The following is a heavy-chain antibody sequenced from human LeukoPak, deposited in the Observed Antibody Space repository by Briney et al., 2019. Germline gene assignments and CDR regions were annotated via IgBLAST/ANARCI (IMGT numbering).Heavy chain of an antibody. Sequence: NPSETLSLTCTVSGYSISSGYYWGWIRQPPGKGLEWIGSIYHSGSTYYNPSLKCRVTISVDTSKNQFSLKLSSVTAADTAVYYCARERLYCSGGSCYPGDEKNIDYFDYWGQGTLVTVSS. D-gene: IGHD2-15*01. J-gene: IGHJ4*02. V-gene: IGHV4-38-2*02. CDR2: IYHSGST. CDR1: GYSISSGYY. CDR3: ARERLYCSGGSCYPGDEKNIDYFDY.